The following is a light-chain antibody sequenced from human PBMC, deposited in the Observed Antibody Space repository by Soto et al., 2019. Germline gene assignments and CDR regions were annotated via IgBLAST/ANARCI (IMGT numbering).Light chain of an antibody. Sequence: EIAMTQSPATLSGSPGERATLSCRASQSVSTNVAWYQEKGGQAPRPLIYAASTRATGIPARFSGSGSGTEFTLTISSLQSEDFAVYYCQHYNNWPPWTFGQGTKVEIK. CDR3: QHYNNWPPWT. CDR2: AAS. V-gene: IGKV3-15*01. CDR1: QSVSTN. J-gene: IGKJ1*01.